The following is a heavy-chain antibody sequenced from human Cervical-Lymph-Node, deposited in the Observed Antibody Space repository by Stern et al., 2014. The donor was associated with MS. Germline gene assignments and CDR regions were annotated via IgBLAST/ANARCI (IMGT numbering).Heavy chain of an antibody. Sequence: EQLEESGAKMKKPGASVKVSCKASGYAFTGFFIHWVRQVPGQGLEWMGRLNPNSDDPTYAQNFQDRVTLTRDTSISTAYLELSRLTSADTAVYYCAREATRIIVGIDYWGQGTQVTVSS. V-gene: IGHV1-2*06. CDR2: LNPNSDDP. CDR3: AREATRIIVGIDY. CDR1: GYAFTGFF. D-gene: IGHD2/OR15-2a*01. J-gene: IGHJ4*02.